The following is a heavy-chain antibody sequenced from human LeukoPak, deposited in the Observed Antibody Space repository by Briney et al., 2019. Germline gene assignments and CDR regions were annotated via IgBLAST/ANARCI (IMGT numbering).Heavy chain of an antibody. CDR3: ARDSPIRRFLEHKPFDY. J-gene: IGHJ4*02. CDR2: IIPIFGTA. CDR1: GGTFSSYA. D-gene: IGHD2/OR15-2a*01. Sequence: SVKVSCKASGGTFSSYAISWVRQAPGQGLEWMGGIIPIFGTANYAQKFQGRVTITADESTSTAYMELSSLRSEDTAVYYCARDSPIRRFLEHKPFDYWGQGTLVTVSS. V-gene: IGHV1-69*01.